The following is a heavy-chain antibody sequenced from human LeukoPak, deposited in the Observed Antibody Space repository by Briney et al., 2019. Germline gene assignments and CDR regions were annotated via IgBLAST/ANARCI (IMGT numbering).Heavy chain of an antibody. V-gene: IGHV5-51*01. D-gene: IGHD3-10*01. CDR1: GYIFTNYW. Sequence: RGESLKISCQASGYIFTNYWIGWVRQMPGKGLEWMGIINPGDSDTSYSPSFQGQVTFSADRSIGTAYLQWSSLKASDSAMYFCARQHSGSGSYYGFSWFDPWGQGTLVTVSP. J-gene: IGHJ5*02. CDR2: INPGDSDT. CDR3: ARQHSGSGSYYGFSWFDP.